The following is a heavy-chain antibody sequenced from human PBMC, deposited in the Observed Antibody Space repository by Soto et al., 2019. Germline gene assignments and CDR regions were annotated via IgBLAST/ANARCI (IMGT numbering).Heavy chain of an antibody. CDR2: IYPGDSDT. J-gene: IGHJ6*02. CDR3: ASSIASGGDYYYYYGMDV. CDR1: GYNFTSYW. V-gene: IGHV5-51*01. D-gene: IGHD2-21*02. Sequence: GESLKISCKGSGYNFTSYWIGWVRQMPGKGLEWMGIIYPGDSDTRYSPSFQGQVTISADKSISTAYLQWSSLKASDTAMYYCASSIASGGDYYYYYGMDVWGQGTTVTVSS.